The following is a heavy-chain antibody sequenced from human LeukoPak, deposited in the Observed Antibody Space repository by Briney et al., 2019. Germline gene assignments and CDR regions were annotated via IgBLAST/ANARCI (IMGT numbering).Heavy chain of an antibody. CDR3: ARSYPTANWFDS. CDR1: GFXFSSYW. V-gene: IGHV3-7*05. CDR2: IKQDGSEK. J-gene: IGHJ5*01. D-gene: IGHD2-21*02. Sequence: PGGSLRLSCAASGFXFSSYWMTWVRQAPGKGLEWVANIKQDGSEKYYVDSVKGRFTISRDNAKNSMYLQMNSLRAEDTAVYYCARSYPTANWFDSWGQGTLVTVSS.